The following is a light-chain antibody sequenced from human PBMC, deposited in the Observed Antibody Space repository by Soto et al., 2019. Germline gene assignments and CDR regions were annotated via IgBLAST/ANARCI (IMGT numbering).Light chain of an antibody. CDR3: QHYNSYSEA. J-gene: IGKJ1*01. Sequence: DIQMTQSPSTLSASVVDIVTLTCRASQSIGSWVAWYQQTPGKAPKLLIYKASILESGVPSRFSGSGFGTGFTLTISSLQPDDFATYYCQHYNSYSEAFGQGTKVDIK. CDR1: QSIGSW. V-gene: IGKV1-5*03. CDR2: KAS.